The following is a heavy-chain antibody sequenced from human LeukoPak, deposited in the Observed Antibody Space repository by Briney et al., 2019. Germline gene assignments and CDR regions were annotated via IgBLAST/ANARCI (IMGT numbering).Heavy chain of an antibody. D-gene: IGHD2-2*01. V-gene: IGHV4-38-2*01. J-gene: IGHJ4*02. CDR1: DYSISSGYY. CDR3: ARVGVPAATPTFDY. CDR2: IYHSGST. Sequence: PSETLSLTCAVSDYSISSGYYWGWIRQPPGKGLEWIGSIYHSGSTYYNPSLKSRVTISVDTSKNQFSLKLSSVTAADTAVYYCARVGVPAATPTFDYWGQGTLVTVSS.